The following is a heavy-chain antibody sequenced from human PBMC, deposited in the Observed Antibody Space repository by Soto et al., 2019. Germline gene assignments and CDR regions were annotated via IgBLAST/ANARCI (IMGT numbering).Heavy chain of an antibody. V-gene: IGHV3-21*01. CDR3: ARVGVVTAAGTSDY. J-gene: IGHJ4*02. Sequence: EVQLVESGGGLVKPGGSLRLSCAASGFTFSSYSMNWVRQAPGKGLEWVSSISSSSSYIYYADSVKGRFTISRDNAKNSLYLQMNSLRAEDTAVYYCARVGVVTAAGTSDYWGQGTLVTVSS. CDR1: GFTFSSYS. D-gene: IGHD6-13*01. CDR2: ISSSSSYI.